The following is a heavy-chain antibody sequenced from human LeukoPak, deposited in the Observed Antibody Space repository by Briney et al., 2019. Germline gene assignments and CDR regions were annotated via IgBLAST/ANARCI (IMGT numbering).Heavy chain of an antibody. V-gene: IGHV4-59*01. D-gene: IGHD1-20*01. CDR3: ARDSSITGTTFGAFDI. CDR1: GGSISSYY. Sequence: SETLSLTCPVSGGSISSYYWSWIRQPPGKGLEWIGYIYYSGSTNYNPSLKSRVTITVDTSKNQFSLKLSSVTAADTAVYYCARDSSITGTTFGAFDIWGQGTVVTVSS. J-gene: IGHJ3*02. CDR2: IYYSGST.